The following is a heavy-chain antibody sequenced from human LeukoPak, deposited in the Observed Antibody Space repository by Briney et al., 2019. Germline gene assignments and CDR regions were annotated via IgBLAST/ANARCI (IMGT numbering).Heavy chain of an antibody. J-gene: IGHJ5*02. CDR2: IYASGST. Sequence: KSSETLSLTCAVYGGSFSGYYWSWIRQPAGKGLEWIGRIYASGSTNYNPSLKSRVTMSVDTSKNLFSLKLSSVTAADTAVYYCARQFVVDNWFDPWGQGTLVTVSS. CDR3: ARQFVVDNWFDP. CDR1: GGSFSGYY. V-gene: IGHV4-59*10. D-gene: IGHD2-15*01.